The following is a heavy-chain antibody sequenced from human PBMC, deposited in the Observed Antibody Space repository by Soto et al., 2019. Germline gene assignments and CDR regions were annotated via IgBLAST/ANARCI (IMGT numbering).Heavy chain of an antibody. J-gene: IGHJ5*02. CDR1: GGSVSSGSYY. V-gene: IGHV4-61*01. D-gene: IGHD1-26*01. CDR3: ARRRGRYSKYWFDP. Sequence: SETLSLTCTVSGGSVSSGSYYWSWIRQPPGKGLEWIGYIYYSGSTNYNPSLKSRVTISVDTSKNQFSLKLSSVTAADTAVYYCARRRGRYSKYWFDPWGQGTLVTVS. CDR2: IYYSGST.